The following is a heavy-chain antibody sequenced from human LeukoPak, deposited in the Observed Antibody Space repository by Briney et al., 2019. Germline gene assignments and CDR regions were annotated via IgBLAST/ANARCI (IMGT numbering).Heavy chain of an antibody. V-gene: IGHV3-48*01. D-gene: IGHD4-17*01. CDR1: GFTFSSYG. CDR3: ASYRREGPSGRWATTVTTPPHNWFDP. Sequence: GGSLGLSCAASGFTFSSYGMNWVRHAPGKGLEWISYIKSTGDITYYADSVKGRFTVSRDNAKNSLYLQMNSLRAEDTAVYYCASYRREGPSGRWATTVTTPPHNWFDPWGQGTLVTVSS. J-gene: IGHJ5*02. CDR2: IKSTGDIT.